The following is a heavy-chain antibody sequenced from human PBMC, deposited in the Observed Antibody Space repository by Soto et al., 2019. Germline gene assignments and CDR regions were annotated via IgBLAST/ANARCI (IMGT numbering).Heavy chain of an antibody. J-gene: IGHJ6*02. Sequence: GESLKISCKGSGYSVTSYWISWVRQMPGKGLEWMGRIDPSDSYTNYSPSFQGHVTISADKSISTAYLQWSSLKASDTAMYYCARHRIPSYSGYDSETYYYYYYGMDVWGQGTTVTVSS. CDR1: GYSVTSYW. V-gene: IGHV5-10-1*01. D-gene: IGHD5-12*01. CDR2: IDPSDSYT. CDR3: ARHRIPSYSGYDSETYYYYYYGMDV.